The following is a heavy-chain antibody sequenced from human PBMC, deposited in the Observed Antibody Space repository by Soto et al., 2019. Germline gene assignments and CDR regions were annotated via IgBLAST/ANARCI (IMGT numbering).Heavy chain of an antibody. Sequence: SVKVSCKASGGTFSRYAISWLRQAPGQGLEWIGNIIPILDTTNCAQNFQGRVTIKADKSTSTAYMELSSLRSEDTAVYYCARDKEEYSSVFRWIDTWGQGTLVTVSS. J-gene: IGHJ5*02. D-gene: IGHD3-22*01. CDR3: ARDKEEYSSVFRWIDT. CDR2: IIPILDTT. V-gene: IGHV1-69*04. CDR1: GGTFSRYA.